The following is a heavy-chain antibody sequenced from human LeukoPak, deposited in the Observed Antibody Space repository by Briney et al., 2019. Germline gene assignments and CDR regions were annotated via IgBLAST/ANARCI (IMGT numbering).Heavy chain of an antibody. J-gene: IGHJ5*02. V-gene: IGHV4-61*01. CDR2: IYYSGST. Sequence: PSETLSLTCTVSGGSVSSGSYYWSWIRQPPGKGLEWIGYIYYSGSTNYNPSLKSRVTISVDTSKNQFSLKLGSVTAADTAVYYCSSYYGSGSSNWFDPWGQGTLVTVSS. CDR3: SSYYGSGSSNWFDP. D-gene: IGHD3-10*01. CDR1: GGSVSSGSYY.